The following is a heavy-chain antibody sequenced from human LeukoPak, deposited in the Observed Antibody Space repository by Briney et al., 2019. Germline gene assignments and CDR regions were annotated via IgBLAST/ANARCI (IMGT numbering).Heavy chain of an antibody. Sequence: PSETLSLTCTVSGGSISSSSYYWGWIRQPPGKGLEWIGSIYYSGSTYYNPSLKSRVTISVDTSKNQFSLKLSSVTAADTAVYYCASLIMTTVTLTDYWGQGTLVTVSS. V-gene: IGHV4-39*07. D-gene: IGHD4-17*01. J-gene: IGHJ4*02. CDR1: GGSISSSSYY. CDR3: ASLIMTTVTLTDY. CDR2: IYYSGST.